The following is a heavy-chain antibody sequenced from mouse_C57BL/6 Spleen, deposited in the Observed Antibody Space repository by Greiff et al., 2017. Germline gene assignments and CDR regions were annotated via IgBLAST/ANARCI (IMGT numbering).Heavy chain of an antibody. V-gene: IGHV2-2*01. CDR1: GFSLTSYG. Sequence: VQLKESGPGLVQPSQSLSITCTVSGFSLTSYGVHWVRQSPGKGLEWLGVIWSGGSTDYNAAFISRLSISKDNSKSQVFFKMNSLQADDTAIYYCARGPDYYGSSYWYFDVWGTGTTVTVSS. D-gene: IGHD1-1*01. J-gene: IGHJ1*03. CDR3: ARGPDYYGSSYWYFDV. CDR2: IWSGGST.